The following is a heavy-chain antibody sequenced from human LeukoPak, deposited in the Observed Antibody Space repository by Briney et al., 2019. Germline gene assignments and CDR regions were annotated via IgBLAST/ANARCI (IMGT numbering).Heavy chain of an antibody. CDR3: AKAITEQPVFDY. D-gene: IGHD6-13*01. CDR2: ISASGDAT. J-gene: IGHJ4*02. V-gene: IGHV3-23*01. CDR1: GFTFSSYG. Sequence: PGGSLRLSCAASGFTFSSYGMSWVRQAPGKGLECVSIISASGDATKYADSVEGRFAISRDNSKNTLYLQMNSLRAEDTAIYYCAKAITEQPVFDYWGQGTLVTVSS.